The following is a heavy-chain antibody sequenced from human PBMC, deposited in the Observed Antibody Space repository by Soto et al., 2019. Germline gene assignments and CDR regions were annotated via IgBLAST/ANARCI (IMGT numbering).Heavy chain of an antibody. D-gene: IGHD6-6*01. CDR1: GYTFTSYY. Sequence: ASVKVSCKASGYTFTSYYMHWVRQAPGQGLEWMGIINPSGGSTSYAQKFQGRVTMTRDTSISTVYMELSRLRSDDTAVYYCARAWEQLGDYGMDVWGQGTTVTVSS. V-gene: IGHV1-46*01. CDR2: INPSGGST. J-gene: IGHJ6*02. CDR3: ARAWEQLGDYGMDV.